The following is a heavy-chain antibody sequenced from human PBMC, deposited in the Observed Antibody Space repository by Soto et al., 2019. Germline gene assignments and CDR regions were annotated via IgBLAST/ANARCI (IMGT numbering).Heavy chain of an antibody. CDR1: GGSISSGGYY. Sequence: SETLSLTCTVSGGSISSGGYYWSWIRQHPGKGLEWIGFIYYSGSTYYNPSLKSRVTISVDTSKNQFSLKLSSVTAADTAVYYCARDQGLYDSSGDYLGWFDPWGQGTQVTVS. J-gene: IGHJ5*02. D-gene: IGHD3-22*01. CDR2: IYYSGST. CDR3: ARDQGLYDSSGDYLGWFDP. V-gene: IGHV4-31*03.